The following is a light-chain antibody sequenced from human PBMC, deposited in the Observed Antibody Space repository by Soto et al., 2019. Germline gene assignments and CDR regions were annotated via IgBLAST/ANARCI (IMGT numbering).Light chain of an antibody. CDR2: SDN. V-gene: IGLV1-44*01. CDR3: AAWDDSLDGYAV. J-gene: IGLJ7*01. CDR1: SSNIGSNT. Sequence: QSVLTQPPSASGTPGQRVTISCSGDSSNIGSNTVNWYQQVPGTAPKLLIYSDNQWPSGVPDRFSGSKSGTSASLTISGLQSEDEAVYYCAAWDDSLDGYAVFGGGTQLTVL.